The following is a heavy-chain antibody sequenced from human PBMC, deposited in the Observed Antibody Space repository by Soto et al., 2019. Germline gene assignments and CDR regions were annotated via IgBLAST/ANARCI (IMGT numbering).Heavy chain of an antibody. V-gene: IGHV3-15*07. CDR2: IKSKSDGGPI. D-gene: IGHD5-18*01. J-gene: IGHJ4*02. CDR1: GFIFSDAW. CDR3: TTIRGYRSGPPGIFDY. Sequence: PGGSLRLSCAASGFIFSDAWMNWVRQAPGKGLEWVGRIKSKSDGGPIDYAAPVKGRFTISRDDSRNTLYLQMNSLTTEDTAVYYCTTIRGYRSGPPGIFDYWGQGTVVTVSS.